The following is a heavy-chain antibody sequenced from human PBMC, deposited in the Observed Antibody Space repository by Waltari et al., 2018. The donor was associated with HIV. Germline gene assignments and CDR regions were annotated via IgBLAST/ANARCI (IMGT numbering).Heavy chain of an antibody. V-gene: IGHV1-69*12. CDR2: VVPFCATR. D-gene: IGHD2-21*02. J-gene: IGHJ4*02. CDR1: GGTFSNFA. Sequence: QVQLVQSGAEVKKRGSSVKVSCTASGGTFSNFAINWVRQAPGQGLEGLGGVVPFCATRTYARKFQGRVTISATASTGTAYMELRSLTTDDTAVYYCARSLLTPYYFDSWGQGTLVTVSS. CDR3: ARSLLTPYYFDS.